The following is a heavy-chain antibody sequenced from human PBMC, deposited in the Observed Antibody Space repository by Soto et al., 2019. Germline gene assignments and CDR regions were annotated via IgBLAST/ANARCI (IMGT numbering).Heavy chain of an antibody. Sequence: GESLKISCKGSGYSFTSYWISWVRQMPGKGLEWMGRIDPSDSYTNYSPSFQGHVTISADKSISTAYLQWSSLKASDTAMYYCARHGPSYYYDSSGYDGMDVWGQGTTVTVSS. CDR3: ARHGPSYYYDSSGYDGMDV. D-gene: IGHD3-22*01. J-gene: IGHJ6*02. CDR2: IDPSDSYT. CDR1: GYSFTSYW. V-gene: IGHV5-10-1*01.